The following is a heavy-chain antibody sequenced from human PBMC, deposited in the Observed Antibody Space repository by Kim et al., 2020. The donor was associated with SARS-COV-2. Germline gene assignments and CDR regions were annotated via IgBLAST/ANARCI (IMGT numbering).Heavy chain of an antibody. J-gene: IGHJ6*02. CDR3: ARRGQLWLEGGMDV. Sequence: SQTFQGQVTISADKSISTAYLQWSSLKASDTAMYYCARRGQLWLEGGMDVWGQGTTVTVSS. D-gene: IGHD5-18*01. V-gene: IGHV5-51*01.